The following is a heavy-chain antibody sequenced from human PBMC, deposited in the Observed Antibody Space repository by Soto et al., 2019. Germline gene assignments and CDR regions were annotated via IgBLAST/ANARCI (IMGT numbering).Heavy chain of an antibody. Sequence: SVKVSCKASGGTFSSYAISWVRQAPGQGLEWMGGIIPIFGTANYAQKFQGRVTIAADESTSTAYMELSSLRSEDTAVYYCAREEDSSGWYLWFDPWGQGTLVTVSS. CDR1: GGTFSSYA. V-gene: IGHV1-69*13. CDR3: AREEDSSGWYLWFDP. CDR2: IIPIFGTA. D-gene: IGHD6-19*01. J-gene: IGHJ5*02.